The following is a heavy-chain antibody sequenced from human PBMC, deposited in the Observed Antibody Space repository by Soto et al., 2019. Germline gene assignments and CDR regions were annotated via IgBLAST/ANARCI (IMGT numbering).Heavy chain of an antibody. Sequence: LRLSCAASGYTFSSYEMNWVRQAPGKGLEWVSYISSSGSTIYYADSVKDRFTISRDNAKNSLYLQINSLKAEDTAVYYCVMYYYDSSGYYYFDYWGQGTLVTVSS. CDR2: ISSSGSTI. D-gene: IGHD3-22*01. CDR3: VMYYYDSSGYYYFDY. CDR1: GYTFSSYE. J-gene: IGHJ4*02. V-gene: IGHV3-48*03.